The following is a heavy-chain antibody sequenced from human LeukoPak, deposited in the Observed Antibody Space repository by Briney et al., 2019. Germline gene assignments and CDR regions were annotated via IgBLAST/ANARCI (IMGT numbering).Heavy chain of an antibody. CDR3: ARGGGYYDFDY. V-gene: IGHV4-59*12. J-gene: IGHJ4*02. CDR2: IYYSGST. D-gene: IGHD3-22*01. Sequence: SETLSLTCTVSGGSISSYYWSWIRQPPGKGLEWIGYIYYSGSTNYNPSLKSRVTISVDTSKTQFSLKLSSVTAADTAVYYCARGGGYYDFDYWGQGTLVTVSS. CDR1: GGSISSYY.